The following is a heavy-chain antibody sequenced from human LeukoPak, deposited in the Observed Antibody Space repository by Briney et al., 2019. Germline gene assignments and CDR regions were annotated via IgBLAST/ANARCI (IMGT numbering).Heavy chain of an antibody. CDR1: GASISGSGYY. Sequence: RPSETLSLTCTVSGASISGSGYYWGWIRQPPGKGLEWIGNIYDSGSTYYNASLQSRVTISIDTSKNQFSLRLSSVTAADTAMYYCAKSGGYGLIDYGGQGTLVTVSS. D-gene: IGHD1-26*01. CDR2: IYDSGST. J-gene: IGHJ4*02. CDR3: AKSGGYGLIDY. V-gene: IGHV4-39*01.